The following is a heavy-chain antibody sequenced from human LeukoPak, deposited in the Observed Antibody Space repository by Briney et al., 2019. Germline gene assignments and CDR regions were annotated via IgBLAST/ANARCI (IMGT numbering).Heavy chain of an antibody. CDR2: IYYSGST. D-gene: IGHD5-24*01. Sequence: PSETLSLTCTVSGGSIISYYWSWIRQPPGKGLEWIGYIYYSGSTNYNPSLKSRVTISVDTSKNQFSLKLSSVTAADTAVYYCARVEGSEMDTITDWGQGTLVTVSS. CDR3: ARVEGSEMDTITD. CDR1: GGSIISYY. J-gene: IGHJ4*02. V-gene: IGHV4-59*01.